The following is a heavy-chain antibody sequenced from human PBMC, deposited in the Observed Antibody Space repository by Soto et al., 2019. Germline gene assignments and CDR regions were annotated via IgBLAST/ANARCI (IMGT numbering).Heavy chain of an antibody. CDR2: IWYDGSNK. CDR3: ARDREIYYYYMDV. Sequence: GGSLRLSCAASGFTFSSYGMHWVRQAPGKGLEWVAVIWYDGSNKYYADSVKGRFTISRDNSKNTLYLQMNSLRAEDTAVYYCARDREIYYYYMDVWGKGTTVTVSS. CDR1: GFTFSSYG. J-gene: IGHJ6*03. V-gene: IGHV3-33*01.